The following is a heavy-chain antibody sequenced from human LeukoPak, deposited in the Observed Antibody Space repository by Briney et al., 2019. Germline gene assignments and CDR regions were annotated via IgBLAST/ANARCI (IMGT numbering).Heavy chain of an antibody. V-gene: IGHV3-30*04. CDR1: GFTFSSYA. D-gene: IGHD3-22*01. CDR3: ARDTGYYYDSSGYYKVDAFDI. J-gene: IGHJ3*02. CDR2: ISYDGSNK. Sequence: GRSLRLSCAASGFTFSSYAMHWVRQAPGKGLEWVAVISYDGSNKYYADSVKGRFTISRDNSKNTLYLQMNSLRAEDTAVYYCARDTGYYYDSSGYYKVDAFDIWGQGTMVTVSS.